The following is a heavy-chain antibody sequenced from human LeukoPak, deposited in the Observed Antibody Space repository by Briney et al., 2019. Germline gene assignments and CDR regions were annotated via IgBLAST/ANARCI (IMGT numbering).Heavy chain of an antibody. CDR3: AKGPDTKAAAGTVWFDP. CDR2: ISGSGGST. V-gene: IGHV3-23*01. Sequence: GGSLRLSCAASGFTFSSYAMSWVRQAPGKGLEWVSAISGSGGSTYYADSVKGRFTISRDNSKNTLHLQMNSLRAEDTAVYYCAKGPDTKAAAGTVWFDPWGQGTLVTVSS. J-gene: IGHJ5*02. CDR1: GFTFSSYA. D-gene: IGHD6-13*01.